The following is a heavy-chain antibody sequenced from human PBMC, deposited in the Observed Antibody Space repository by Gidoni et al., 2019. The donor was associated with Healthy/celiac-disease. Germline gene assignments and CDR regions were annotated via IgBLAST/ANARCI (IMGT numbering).Heavy chain of an antibody. D-gene: IGHD2-15*01. Sequence: QVQLVQSGAEVKKPGASVKVSCKASGYTFTSYAMHWVRQAPGQRLEWMGWINAGNGNTKYSQKFQGRVTITRDTSASTAYMELSSLRSEDTAVYYCARDLGVVAATPTLSWFDPWGQGTLVTVSS. CDR2: INAGNGNT. CDR3: ARDLGVVAATPTLSWFDP. CDR1: GYTFTSYA. V-gene: IGHV1-3*01. J-gene: IGHJ5*02.